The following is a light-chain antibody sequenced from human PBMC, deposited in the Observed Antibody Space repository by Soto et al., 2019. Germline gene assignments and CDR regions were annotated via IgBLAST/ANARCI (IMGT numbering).Light chain of an antibody. J-gene: IGLJ2*01. CDR2: DVS. CDR3: CSYAGSVI. V-gene: IGLV2-11*01. Sequence: QSALTQPRAVSGSPGQSVTISCTGTSSDVGGYNDVSWYQQYPGKAPKLMIYDVSKRPSGVPDRFSGSKSGNTASLTVSGLQADDEAEYYCCSYAGSVIFGGGTQRTVL. CDR1: SSDVGGYND.